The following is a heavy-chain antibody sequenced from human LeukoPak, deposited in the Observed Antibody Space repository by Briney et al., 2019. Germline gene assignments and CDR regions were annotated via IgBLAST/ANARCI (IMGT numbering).Heavy chain of an antibody. J-gene: IGHJ4*02. D-gene: IGHD2-8*02. CDR1: GYTFTGYY. V-gene: IGHV1-2*02. Sequence: ASVKVSCKASGYTFTGYYMHWVRQAPGQGLEWMGWINPNSGGTNYAQKFQGRVTMTRDTSISTAYMELRSLRSDDTAVYYCARLVVPAYYFDYWGQGTLVTVSS. CDR2: INPNSGGT. CDR3: ARLVVPAYYFDY.